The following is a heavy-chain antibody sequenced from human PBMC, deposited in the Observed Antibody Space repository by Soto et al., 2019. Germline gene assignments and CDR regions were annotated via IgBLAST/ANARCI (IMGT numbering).Heavy chain of an antibody. CDR3: VSPYDSSGYFDY. V-gene: IGHV3-30*03. J-gene: IGHJ4*02. CDR1: GFTFSSYG. CDR2: ISYDGSNK. D-gene: IGHD3-10*01. Sequence: PGGSLRLSCAASGFTFSSYGMHWVRQAPGKGLEWVAVISYDGSNKYYADSVKGRFTISRDNSKNTLYLQMNSLRAEDTAVYYCVSPYDSSGYFDYWGQGTQVTVSS.